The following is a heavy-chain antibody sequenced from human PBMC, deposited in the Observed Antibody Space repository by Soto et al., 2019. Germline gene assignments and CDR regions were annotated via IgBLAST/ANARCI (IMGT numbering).Heavy chain of an antibody. J-gene: IGHJ4*02. CDR2: INHSGST. V-gene: IGHV4-34*01. CDR3: ARDKITGLFDY. Sequence: PSETLSLTCAVYGGSFSGYYWTWIRQPPGTGLEWIGVINHSGSTNYNPSLKSRFIISVDTSKNQFSLKLTSVTAAGTAVYYCARDKITGLFDYWGQGTLVTVSS. CDR1: GGSFSGYY. D-gene: IGHD2-8*02.